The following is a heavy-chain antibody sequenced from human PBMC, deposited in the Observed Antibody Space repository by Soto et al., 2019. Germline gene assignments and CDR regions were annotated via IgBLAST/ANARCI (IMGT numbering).Heavy chain of an antibody. Sequence: ASVKVSCKASGYTFTGYYMHWVRQAPGQGLEWMGWINPNSGGTNYAQKFQGRVTMTRDTSISTAYMELSRLRSDDTAVYYCARDKGYSYGRDYYYGMDVWGQGTTVTVFS. J-gene: IGHJ6*02. D-gene: IGHD5-18*01. CDR3: ARDKGYSYGRDYYYGMDV. V-gene: IGHV1-2*02. CDR2: INPNSGGT. CDR1: GYTFTGYY.